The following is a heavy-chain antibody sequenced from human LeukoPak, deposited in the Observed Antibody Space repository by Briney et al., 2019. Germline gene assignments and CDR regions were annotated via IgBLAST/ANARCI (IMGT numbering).Heavy chain of an antibody. CDR2: IYSSGST. J-gene: IGHJ6*03. CDR1: GGSISSGSYC. V-gene: IGHV4-61*09. D-gene: IGHD3-3*01. Sequence: KASQTLSLTCTVSGGSISSGSYCWSWIRQPAGKGLEWIGHIYSSGSTNYNPSLKSRVTMSVDTSKNQFSLKLSSVTAADTAAYYCATGGQGFWSGYPYYYYYYYMDVWGKGTTVTVSS. CDR3: ATGGQGFWSGYPYYYYYYYMDV.